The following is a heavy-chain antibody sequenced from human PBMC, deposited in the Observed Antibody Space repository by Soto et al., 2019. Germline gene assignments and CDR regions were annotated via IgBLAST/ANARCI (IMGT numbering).Heavy chain of an antibody. Sequence: QLQLQESGPGLVKPSQTLSLTCTVSGGSISSGGYYWSLIRQHPGKGLEWIGYIYYSGDAYYNPSLKSRVSISVDTSKNQFSLKLNSVTAADTAVYYCVGGIAAAGSDYWGQGTLVTVSS. D-gene: IGHD6-13*01. J-gene: IGHJ4*02. V-gene: IGHV4-31*03. CDR3: VGGIAAAGSDY. CDR1: GGSISSGGYY. CDR2: IYYSGDA.